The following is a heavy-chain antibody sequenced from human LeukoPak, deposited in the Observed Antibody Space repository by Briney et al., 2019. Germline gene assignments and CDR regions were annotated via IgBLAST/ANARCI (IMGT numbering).Heavy chain of an antibody. J-gene: IGHJ3*02. D-gene: IGHD6-13*01. CDR2: ISGSGGST. V-gene: IGHV3-23*01. CDR1: GFTFSSYA. CDR3: ARARGSSWYEDDAFDI. Sequence: GGSLRLSCAASGFTFSSYAMIWVRQAPGKGLEWVSAISGSGGSTYYADSVKGRFTISRDNTKNTLYLQMNSLRAEDTAVYYCARARGSSWYEDDAFDIWGQGTMVTVSS.